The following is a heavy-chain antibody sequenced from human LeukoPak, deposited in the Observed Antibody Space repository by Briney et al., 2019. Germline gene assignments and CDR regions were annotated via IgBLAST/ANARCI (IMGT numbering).Heavy chain of an antibody. CDR2: ISGSGGST. CDR1: GFTFNNCA. D-gene: IGHD2-15*01. V-gene: IGHV3-23*01. J-gene: IGHJ4*02. CDR3: ARDALGYCSGGSCYSWY. Sequence: PGGSLRLSCAASGFTFNNCALSWVRQAPGKGLEWVSGISGSGGSTYYADSVKGRFTISRDNAKNSLYLQMNSLRAEDTAVYYCARDALGYCSGGSCYSWYWGQGTLVTVSS.